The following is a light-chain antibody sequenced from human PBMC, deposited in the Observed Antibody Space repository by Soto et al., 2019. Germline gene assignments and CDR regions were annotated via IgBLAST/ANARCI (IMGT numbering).Light chain of an antibody. CDR2: RNN. J-gene: IGLJ1*01. V-gene: IGLV1-47*01. CDR1: TSNIGSNY. CDR3: ATWDDSLNGFYV. Sequence: QSVLTQPPSASGTPGQGVTISCSGSTSNIGSNYVYWYQQPPGTAPKLLIYRNNQRPSGVPDRFSGSKSGTSASLAISGLRSDDEADYFCATWDDSLNGFYVFGTGTKV.